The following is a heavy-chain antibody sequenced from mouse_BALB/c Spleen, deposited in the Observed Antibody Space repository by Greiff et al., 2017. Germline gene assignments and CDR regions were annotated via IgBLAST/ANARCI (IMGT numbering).Heavy chain of an antibody. CDR2: IYPGGGYT. CDR3: ARWGIY. Sequence: VKLMESGAELVRPGTSVKISCKASGYTFTNYWLGWVKQRPGHGLEWIGDIYPGGGYTNYNEKFKGKATLTADTSSSTAYMQLSSLTSEDSAVYFCARWGIYWGQGTLVTVSA. V-gene: IGHV1-63*02. CDR1: GYTFTNYW. J-gene: IGHJ3*01.